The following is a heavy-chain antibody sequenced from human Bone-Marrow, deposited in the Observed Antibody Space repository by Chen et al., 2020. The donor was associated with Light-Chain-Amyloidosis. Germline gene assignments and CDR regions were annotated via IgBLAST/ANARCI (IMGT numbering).Heavy chain of an antibody. CDR1: GYTFPNYW. V-gene: IGHV5-51*01. CDR2: IYPDDSDA. Sequence: EVQLELSGPEVKKPGESLKISCKGSGYTFPNYWIGWVRQMPGKGLEWMGVIYPDDSDARYSPSFEGQVTISADKSITTAYLQWRSLKASDTAMYYCARRRDDYNFDYWGQGTLVTVSS. D-gene: IGHD4-4*01. CDR3: ARRRDDYNFDY. J-gene: IGHJ4*02.